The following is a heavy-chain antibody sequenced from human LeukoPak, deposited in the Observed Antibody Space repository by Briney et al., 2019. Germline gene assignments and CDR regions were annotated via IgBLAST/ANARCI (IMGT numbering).Heavy chain of an antibody. Sequence: GASVKVSCKASGYTFTGYDINWVRQATGQGLEWLGWMSPDSGNTGYAQKFQGRVTMTRNTSISTAYMELSSLRSEDTAVYYCARAPLGGDFWSGYFYGSNKARYGMDVWGQGTTVTVSS. CDR1: GYTFTGYD. V-gene: IGHV1-8*01. CDR3: ARAPLGGDFWSGYFYGSNKARYGMDV. J-gene: IGHJ6*02. CDR2: MSPDSGNT. D-gene: IGHD3-3*01.